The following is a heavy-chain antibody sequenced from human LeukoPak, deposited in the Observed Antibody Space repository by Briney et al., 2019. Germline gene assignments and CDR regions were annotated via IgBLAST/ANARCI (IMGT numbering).Heavy chain of an antibody. Sequence: PGGSLRLSCSASGFSFSSYAMHWVRQAPGKGLEYVSAISSNGGNTYYADSVKGRFTISRDNSKNTLYLQMSSPRDEDTAVYYCARDFEYAFDHWGQGTLVTVSS. J-gene: IGHJ4*02. D-gene: IGHD2/OR15-2a*01. CDR2: ISSNGGNT. CDR1: GFSFSSYA. V-gene: IGHV3-64D*09. CDR3: ARDFEYAFDH.